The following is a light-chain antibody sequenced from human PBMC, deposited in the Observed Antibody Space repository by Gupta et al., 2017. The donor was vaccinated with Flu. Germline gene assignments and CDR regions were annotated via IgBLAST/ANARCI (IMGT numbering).Light chain of an antibody. CDR3: QSADNTETCVV. Sequence: SYELTQPPSVSVSLGQTARITCSGAALPNQFAYWYQQKPGQAPVLVVRKDSERPSEISDRFSGSSSGTTVTMTISGVQAEDEADYYCQSADNTETCVVFGGGTKLTVL. J-gene: IGLJ2*01. CDR2: KDS. V-gene: IGLV3-25*03. CDR1: ALPNQF.